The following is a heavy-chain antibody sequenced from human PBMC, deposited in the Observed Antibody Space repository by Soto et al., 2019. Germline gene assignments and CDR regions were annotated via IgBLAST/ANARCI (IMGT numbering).Heavy chain of an antibody. Sequence: QVQLVQSGAEVKKPGSSVKVSCKASGGTFSSYTISWVRQAPGQGLEWMGRIIPILGIAIYAQKCQGRVTITADKSTSTASMELSSLRSEDTALYYCARVTGQWEDQDWGQGTLVTVSS. CDR2: IIPILGIA. V-gene: IGHV1-69*02. J-gene: IGHJ4*02. D-gene: IGHD1-26*01. CDR3: ARVTGQWEDQD. CDR1: GGTFSSYT.